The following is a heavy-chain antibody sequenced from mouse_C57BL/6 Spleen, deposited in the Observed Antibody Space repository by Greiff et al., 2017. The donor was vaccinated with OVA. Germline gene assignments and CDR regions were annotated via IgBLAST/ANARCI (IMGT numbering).Heavy chain of an antibody. CDR2: ISYSGST. J-gene: IGHJ4*01. Sequence: EVQLQESGPGMVKPSQSLSLTCTVTGYSITSGYDWHWIRHFPGNKLEWMGYISYSGSTNYNPSLKSRISITHDTSKNHLFLKLNSVTTEDTATYYCARAGYYYGSMDYWGQGTSVTVSS. V-gene: IGHV3-1*01. CDR3: ARAGYYYGSMDY. D-gene: IGHD1-2*01. CDR1: GYSITSGYD.